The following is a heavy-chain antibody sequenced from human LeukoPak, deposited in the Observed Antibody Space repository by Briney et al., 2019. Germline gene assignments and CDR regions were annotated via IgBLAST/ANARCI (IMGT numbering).Heavy chain of an antibody. CDR2: VSVYNGNT. V-gene: IGHV1-18*01. J-gene: IGHJ4*02. Sequence: ASVKVSCKASGYTFSSYGISWVRQAPGQGLEWMGWVSVYNGNTDYAHKLQGRVTMTTDTSTSTAYMELRSLISDDTAVYYCARDVARGYTYGHLQDYWGQGTLVTVSS. CDR3: ARDVARGYTYGHLQDY. D-gene: IGHD5-18*01. CDR1: GYTFSSYG.